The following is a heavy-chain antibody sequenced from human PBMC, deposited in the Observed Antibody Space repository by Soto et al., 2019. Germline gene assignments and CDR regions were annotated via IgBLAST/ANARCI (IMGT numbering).Heavy chain of an antibody. CDR2: INSDGSST. V-gene: IGHV3-74*01. CDR1: GFTFSSYW. CDR3: ASLSGKRDDAFDI. Sequence: GGSLRLSCAASGFTFSSYWMHWVRQAPGKGLVWVSRINSDGSSTSYADSVKGRFTISRDNAKNTLYLQMNSLRAEDTAVYYCASLSGKRDDAFDIWGPGTMVTVSS. D-gene: IGHD1-26*01. J-gene: IGHJ3*02.